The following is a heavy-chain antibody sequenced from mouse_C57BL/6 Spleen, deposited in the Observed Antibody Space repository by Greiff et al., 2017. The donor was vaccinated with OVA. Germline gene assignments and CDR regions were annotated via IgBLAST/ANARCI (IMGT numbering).Heavy chain of an antibody. D-gene: IGHD1-1*01. J-gene: IGHJ3*01. CDR2: IDPYDSYT. CDR1: GYTFTSYW. Sequence: QVQLQQPGAELVKPGASVKLSCKASGYTFTSYWMQWVKQRPGQGLEWIGEIDPYDSYTNYNQKFKGKATLTVDTSSSTAYMQLSSLTSEDSAVYYCARPNYYGSSYVFAYWGQGTLVTVSA. V-gene: IGHV1-50*01. CDR3: ARPNYYGSSYVFAY.